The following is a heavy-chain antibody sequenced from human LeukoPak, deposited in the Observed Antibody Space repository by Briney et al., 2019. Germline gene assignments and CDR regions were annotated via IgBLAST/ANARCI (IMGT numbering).Heavy chain of an antibody. V-gene: IGHV1-8*01. CDR1: GYTFTSYD. J-gene: IGHJ4*02. Sequence: ASVKVSCKASGYTFTSYDINWVRQAPGQGLEWMGWMNPNSGNTGYAQKFQGRVTMTRNTSISTAYMELSSLRSEDTAVYYCARARYCSSTSCYTEADYWGQGTLVTVSS. D-gene: IGHD2-2*02. CDR2: MNPNSGNT. CDR3: ARARYCSSTSCYTEADY.